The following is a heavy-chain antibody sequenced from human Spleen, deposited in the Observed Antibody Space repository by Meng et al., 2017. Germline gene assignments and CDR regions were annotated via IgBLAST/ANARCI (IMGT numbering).Heavy chain of an antibody. CDR2: IYHSGRT. J-gene: IGHJ3*02. Sequence: SETLSLTCTVSGYSISNGFYWGWIRQPPGKGLEWIETIYHSGRTYYNPSLKSRVTISVDTSKNQFSLKLNSVTAADTAVYYCAREVNASPDIWGQGTMVTVSS. V-gene: IGHV4-38-2*02. D-gene: IGHD3-16*01. CDR1: GYSISNGFY. CDR3: AREVNASPDI.